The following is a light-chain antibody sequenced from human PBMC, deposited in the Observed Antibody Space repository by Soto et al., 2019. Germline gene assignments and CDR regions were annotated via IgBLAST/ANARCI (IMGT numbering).Light chain of an antibody. CDR2: TND. Sequence: QSVLTQPPSASGSPGQRVAISCSGGISNIGTNYVYWYQQLSETAPKLLIYTNDQRPSGVLDRFSGSKSGTSASLAISGRRSEDEADYYCAAWDDSLSGYVFGTGTKLTVL. CDR3: AAWDDSLSGYV. V-gene: IGLV1-47*02. CDR1: ISNIGTNY. J-gene: IGLJ1*01.